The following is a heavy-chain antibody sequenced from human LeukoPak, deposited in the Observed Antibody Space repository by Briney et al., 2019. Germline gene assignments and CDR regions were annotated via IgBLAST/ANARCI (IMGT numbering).Heavy chain of an antibody. CDR2: ISAYNGNT. J-gene: IGHJ5*02. Sequence: ASVKVPCKASGYTFTSYAISWVRQAPGQGLECMGWISAYNGNTYYAQNFQGRVTMTADTSTSTAYMGLRSLRSDDTAVYYCARVSYNWFDPWGQGTLLTVS. D-gene: IGHD6-6*01. CDR3: ARVSYNWFDP. V-gene: IGHV1-18*01. CDR1: GYTFTSYA.